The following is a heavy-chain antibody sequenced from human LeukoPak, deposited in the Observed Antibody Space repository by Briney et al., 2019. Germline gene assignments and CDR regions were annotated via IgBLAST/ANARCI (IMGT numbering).Heavy chain of an antibody. CDR3: AKYTAMVNDYFQH. CDR1: GFTFSSYA. D-gene: IGHD5-18*01. Sequence: GGSLRLSCAASGFTFSSYAMSWVRQAPGKGLEWVSAISGSGGSTYYADSVKGRFTVSRDNSKNTLYLQMNSLRAEDTAVYYCAKYTAMVNDYFQHWGQGTLVTVSS. CDR2: ISGSGGST. V-gene: IGHV3-23*01. J-gene: IGHJ1*01.